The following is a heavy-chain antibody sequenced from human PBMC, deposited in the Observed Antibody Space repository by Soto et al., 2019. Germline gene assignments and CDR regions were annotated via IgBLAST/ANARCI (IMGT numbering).Heavy chain of an antibody. Sequence: QVQLAQSGAEVKKPGSSVKVSCKASGGTFSSYAISWVRQAPGQGLEWMGGIIPIFGTANYAQKFQGRVTITADESTSTAYMELSSLRSEDTAVYYCATRHGIGGLRWYTTAYGMDVWGQGTTVTVSS. V-gene: IGHV1-69*01. CDR3: ATRHGIGGLRWYTTAYGMDV. CDR2: IIPIFGTA. D-gene: IGHD4-17*01. J-gene: IGHJ6*02. CDR1: GGTFSSYA.